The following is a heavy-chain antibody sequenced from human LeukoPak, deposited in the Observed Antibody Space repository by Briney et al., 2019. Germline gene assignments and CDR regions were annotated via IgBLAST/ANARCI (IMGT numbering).Heavy chain of an antibody. CDR1: GYTFTSYY. J-gene: IGHJ4*02. Sequence: GASVKVSCKASGYTFTSYYMHWVRQAPGQGLEWMGWINPNSGGTNYAQKFQGRVTMTRDTSISTAYMELSRLRSDDTAVYYCARGGPYYYDSSGYYPLCYWGQGTLVTVSS. D-gene: IGHD3-22*01. CDR3: ARGGPYYYDSSGYYPLCY. CDR2: INPNSGGT. V-gene: IGHV1-2*02.